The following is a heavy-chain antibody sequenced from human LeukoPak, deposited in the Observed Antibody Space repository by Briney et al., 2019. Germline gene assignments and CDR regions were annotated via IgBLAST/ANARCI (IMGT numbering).Heavy chain of an antibody. CDR3: ARANTKNDAFDI. CDR2: IYYSGST. CDR1: GGSISSYY. J-gene: IGHJ3*02. Sequence: SETLSLTCSVSGGSISSYYWSWIRQSPRKGLEWIGNIYYSGSTNDNPSLKTRVTISVDTSKNQFSLQLSSVTAADTAAYYCARANTKNDAFDIWGRGTLVTVSS. D-gene: IGHD3-16*01. V-gene: IGHV4-59*01.